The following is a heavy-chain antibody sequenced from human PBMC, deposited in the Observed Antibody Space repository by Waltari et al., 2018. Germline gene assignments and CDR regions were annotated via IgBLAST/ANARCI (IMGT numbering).Heavy chain of an antibody. V-gene: IGHV3-53*01. D-gene: IGHD1-20*01. CDR2: LYSGGST. CDR1: GFTVSGNY. J-gene: IGHJ4*02. CDR3: ARGLGGIAGSLGF. Sequence: EVQLVESGGSLIQPGGSLRLSCAASGFTVSGNYMSWVRQAPGKGVEWVSSLYSGGSTYYADSVKGRFTISRDNSKNTLYLQMNSLRAEDTAVYYCARGLGGIAGSLGFWGQGTLVTVSS.